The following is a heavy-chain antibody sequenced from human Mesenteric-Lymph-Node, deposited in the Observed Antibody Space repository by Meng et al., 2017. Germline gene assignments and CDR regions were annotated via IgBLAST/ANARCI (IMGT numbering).Heavy chain of an antibody. V-gene: IGHV1-2*02. J-gene: IGHJ4*02. D-gene: IGHD4-11*01. Sequence: QWQVVQAGSEVKKPGASVKVSSKTSGYTFTAYSSHWGRRAPGQGLGWMGWINPNSGDTNYAKKFQGRVTMTRDTSIRTTYMELSGLRSDDTAVYYCARDYRDYFEYWGQGTLVTVSS. CDR2: INPNSGDT. CDR3: ARDYRDYFEY. CDR1: GYTFTAYS.